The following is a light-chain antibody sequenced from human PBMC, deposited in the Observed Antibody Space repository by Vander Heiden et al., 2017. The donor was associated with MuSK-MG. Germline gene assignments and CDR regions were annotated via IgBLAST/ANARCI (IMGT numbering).Light chain of an antibody. CDR2: GNS. V-gene: IGLV1-40*01. CDR3: QSYDSSLSAVV. J-gene: IGLJ2*01. Sequence: QSVLTQPPSVSWAPGQRVTISCTGSSSNIGAGYDVHWYQQLPGTAPKLHVYGNSNRPSGVPDRFSGSKSGTSASLAITGLQAEDEADYYCQSYDSSLSAVVFGGGTKLTVL. CDR1: SSNIGAGYD.